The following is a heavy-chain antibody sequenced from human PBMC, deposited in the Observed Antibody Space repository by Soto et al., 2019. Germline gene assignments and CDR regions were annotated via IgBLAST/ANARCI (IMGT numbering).Heavy chain of an antibody. CDR2: INHSGST. J-gene: IGHJ4*02. V-gene: IGHV4-34*01. D-gene: IGHD3-9*01. Sequence: PSETLSLTCAVYGGSFSGYYWSWIRQPPGKGLEWSGEINHSGSTNYNPSLKSRVTISVDTSKNQFSLKLSSVTAADAAVYYCARESYYDILTGYYPRLDFDYWGQGTLVTVSS. CDR1: GGSFSGYY. CDR3: ARESYYDILTGYYPRLDFDY.